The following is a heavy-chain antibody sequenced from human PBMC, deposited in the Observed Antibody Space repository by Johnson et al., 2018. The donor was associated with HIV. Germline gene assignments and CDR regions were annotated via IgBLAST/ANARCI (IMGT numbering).Heavy chain of an antibody. Sequence: VQLVESGGGVVRPGGSLRLSCAASGFTFDDYGMSWVRQAPGKGLEWVSAIGTAGDTYYPGSVKGRFTISTDNAKNSLSLHMNSLRAGDTAVYYCARAGYCSGGSCYSGVDAFDIWGQGTMVTVSS. J-gene: IGHJ3*02. D-gene: IGHD2-15*01. CDR1: GFTFDDYG. CDR3: ARAGYCSGGSCYSGVDAFDI. V-gene: IGHV3-13*01. CDR2: IGTAGDT.